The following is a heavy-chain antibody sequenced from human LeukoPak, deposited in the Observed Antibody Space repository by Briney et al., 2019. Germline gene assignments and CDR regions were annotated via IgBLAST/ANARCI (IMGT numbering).Heavy chain of an antibody. D-gene: IGHD1-1*01. V-gene: IGHV4-30-4*01. CDR3: ARWVRWNDVYDAFDI. Sequence: KPSQTLSLTCTVSGGSISSGDYYWSWIRQPPGKGLEWIGYIYYSGSTYYNPSLKSRVTISVDTSKNQFSLKLSSVTAADTAVYYCARWVRWNDVYDAFDIWGQGTMVTVSS. CDR2: IYYSGST. J-gene: IGHJ3*02. CDR1: GGSISSGDYY.